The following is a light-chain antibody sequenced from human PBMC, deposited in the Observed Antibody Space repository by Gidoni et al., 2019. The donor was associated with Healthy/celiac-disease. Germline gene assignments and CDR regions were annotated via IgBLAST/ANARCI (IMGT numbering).Light chain of an antibody. CDR1: QSISSW. J-gene: IGKJ2*03. CDR2: KAS. V-gene: IGKV1-5*03. Sequence: DLQMTQSPSTLSASVGDRVTITCRASQSISSWLAWYQQKPGKAPKLLIYKASSSESGVPSRFSGSGSGTEFTLTISSLQPDDVATYYCQQYNSYSLVSFGQGTKLEIK. CDR3: QQYNSYSLVS.